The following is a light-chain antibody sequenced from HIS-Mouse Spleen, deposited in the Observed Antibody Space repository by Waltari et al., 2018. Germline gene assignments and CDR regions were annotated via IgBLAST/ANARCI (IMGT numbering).Light chain of an antibody. J-gene: IGKJ1*01. CDR1: QGISSY. CDR2: AAS. CDR3: QQLNSYPPT. Sequence: DIQFTQSPSFLSASVGDRVTITCRASQGISSYLAWYQQKPGKAPKLLIYAASTLLSGVPSMFNGSGSGTEFTLTISSLQPEDFATYFCQQLNSYPPTFGQGTKVEIK. V-gene: IGKV1-9*01.